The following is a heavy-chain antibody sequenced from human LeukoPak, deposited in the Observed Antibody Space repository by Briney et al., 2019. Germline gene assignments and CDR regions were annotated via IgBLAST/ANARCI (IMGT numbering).Heavy chain of an antibody. V-gene: IGHV3-7*01. CDR1: GFTFSSYW. CDR3: ARDLSAKDDY. D-gene: IGHD4/OR15-4a*01. CDR2: IKQDGSEK. J-gene: IGHJ4*02. Sequence: GGSLRLSCVVSGFTFSSYWMSWVRQAPGKGLEWVANIKQDGSEKKYVDSVKGRFTISRDNTKNSLYLQVNSLRADDTAVYYCARDLSAKDDYWGQGTLVTVSS.